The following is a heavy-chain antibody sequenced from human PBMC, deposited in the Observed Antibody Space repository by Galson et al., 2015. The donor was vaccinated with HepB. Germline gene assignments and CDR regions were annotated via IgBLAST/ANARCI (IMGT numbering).Heavy chain of an antibody. Sequence: SLRLSCAASGFTFTDYGMNWVRQAPGKGLGWVSYISRTSRAIYYAGSVKGRFTISRDNAKNSLYVQMTSLRIEDTAVYYCVRVNFDLLTGKALDYWGQGTLVTVSS. CDR3: VRVNFDLLTGKALDY. CDR1: GFTFTDYG. CDR2: ISRTSRAI. J-gene: IGHJ4*02. V-gene: IGHV3-48*01. D-gene: IGHD3-9*01.